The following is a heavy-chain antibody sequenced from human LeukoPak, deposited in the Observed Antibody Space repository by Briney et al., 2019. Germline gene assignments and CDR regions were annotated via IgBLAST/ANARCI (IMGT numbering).Heavy chain of an antibody. Sequence: GGSLRLSCVASGFTFSSYGMHWVRQAPGKGLEWVAVIWYDGSNKYYADSVKGRFTISRDNSKNTLYLQMNSLRAEDTAVYYCARMGMVRGVIAMGYYFDYWGQGTLVTVSS. D-gene: IGHD3-10*01. J-gene: IGHJ4*02. CDR2: IWYDGSNK. CDR3: ARMGMVRGVIAMGYYFDY. V-gene: IGHV3-33*01. CDR1: GFTFSSYG.